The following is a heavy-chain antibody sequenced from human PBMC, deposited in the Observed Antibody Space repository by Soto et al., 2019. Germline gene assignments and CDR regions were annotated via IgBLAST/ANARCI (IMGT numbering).Heavy chain of an antibody. V-gene: IGHV5-10-1*01. Sequence: EESVKISCSGSGYSLTSYWISWVRQMPGKGLEWMGRIDPSDSYTNYSPSFQGHVTISADKSISTAYLQWSSLKASDTAMYYCARYSSSYYYYGMDVWGQGTTVTVSS. CDR3: ARYSSSYYYYGMDV. J-gene: IGHJ6*02. D-gene: IGHD6-13*01. CDR2: IDPSDSYT. CDR1: GYSLTSYW.